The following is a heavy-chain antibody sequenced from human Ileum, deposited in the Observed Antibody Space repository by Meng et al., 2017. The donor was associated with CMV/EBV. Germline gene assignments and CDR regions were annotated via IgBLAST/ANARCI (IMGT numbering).Heavy chain of an antibody. V-gene: IGHV3-53*01. J-gene: IGHJ3*02. CDR2: IYGGGDT. Sequence: GESLKISCAASGFTITDHYMSWVRQAPGKGLEWISAIYGGGDTFYVDSVRGRFTISRDNSKNTLYLQMNSLRAEDTAVYYCVREPWAPDVFDIWGQGTMVTVSS. CDR3: VREPWAPDVFDI. D-gene: IGHD1-26*01. CDR1: GFTITDHY.